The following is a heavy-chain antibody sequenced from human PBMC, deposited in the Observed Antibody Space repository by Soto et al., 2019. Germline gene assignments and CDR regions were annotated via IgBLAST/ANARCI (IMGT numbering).Heavy chain of an antibody. J-gene: IGHJ4*02. D-gene: IGHD3-9*01. CDR2: IIPIFGTA. Sequence: ASVKVSCKASGGTFSSYAISWVRQAPGQGLEWMGGIIPIFGTANYAQKFQGRVTITADESTSTAYIELSSLRSEDTAAYYCARGVSHYGIWTGYYWGQGTLVTGYS. CDR3: ARGVSHYGIWTGYY. CDR1: GGTFSSYA. V-gene: IGHV1-69*13.